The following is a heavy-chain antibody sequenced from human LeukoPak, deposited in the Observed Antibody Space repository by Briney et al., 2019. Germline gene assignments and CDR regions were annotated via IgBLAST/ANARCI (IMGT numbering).Heavy chain of an antibody. J-gene: IGHJ3*02. CDR3: VRVRGGSGRSYAADAFDI. Sequence: GGSLRLSCAASGFTFSNYWMHWTRQAPGKGLVWVSRINSDARSTSYAGSVKGRFTISRDNAKNTLYLQMNSLRAEDTAVYYCVRVRGGSGRSYAADAFDIWGQGTMVTVSS. CDR2: INSDARST. CDR1: GFTFSNYW. V-gene: IGHV3-74*01. D-gene: IGHD1-26*01.